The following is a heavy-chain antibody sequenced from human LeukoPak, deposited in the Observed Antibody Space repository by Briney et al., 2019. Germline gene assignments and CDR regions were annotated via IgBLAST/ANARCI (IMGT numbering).Heavy chain of an antibody. D-gene: IGHD5-24*01. CDR2: IKPSGDNT. CDR1: GCSFTSYN. CDR3: ARVRDGYNDAYDF. V-gene: IGHV1-46*01. J-gene: IGHJ3*01. Sequence: ASVKVSCKTSGCSFTSYNLHWVRQAPGQRLEWMGIIKPSGDNTNNAQKFQGRVTMTSDTSTSTVYMELSSLKSEDTAVYYCARVRDGYNDAYDFWGQGTMVTVTS.